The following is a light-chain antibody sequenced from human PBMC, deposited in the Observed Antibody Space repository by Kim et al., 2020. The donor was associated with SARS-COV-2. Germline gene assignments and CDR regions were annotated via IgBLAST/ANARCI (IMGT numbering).Light chain of an antibody. CDR2: AAS. CDR3: QQSYSTPRT. J-gene: IGKJ2*02. Sequence: DIQMTQSPSSLSASVGDRVTITCRASKSISSYLNWYQQKPGKAPKLLIYAASSLQSGVPSRFSGSGSGTDFTLTISSLQPEDFVTYYCQQSYSTPRTFGQGTKLEI. V-gene: IGKV1-39*01. CDR1: KSISSY.